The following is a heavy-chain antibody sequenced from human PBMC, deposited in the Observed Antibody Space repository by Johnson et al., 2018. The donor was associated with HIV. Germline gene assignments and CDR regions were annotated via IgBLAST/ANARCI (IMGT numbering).Heavy chain of an antibody. V-gene: IGHV3-30*02. D-gene: IGHD1-26*01. J-gene: IGHJ3*02. Sequence: QVQLVESGGGVVQPGGSLRLSCAASGFTFSTHGMNWVRQAPGRGLEWVAFIGYDGSNKYYADSVKVRFTISRDNFKNSLYLQMNSLRAEDTALYYCAKDNMVGANHDAFDIWGQGTMVTVSS. CDR1: GFTFSTHG. CDR2: IGYDGSNK. CDR3: AKDNMVGANHDAFDI.